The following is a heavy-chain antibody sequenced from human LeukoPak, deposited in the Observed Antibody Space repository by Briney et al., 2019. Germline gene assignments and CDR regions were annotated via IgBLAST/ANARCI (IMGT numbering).Heavy chain of an antibody. CDR1: GGSISSYY. Sequence: RTSETLSLTCTVSGGSISSYYWGWIRQPPGKGLEWIGSIYYSGSTYYNPSLKSRVTISVDTSKNQFSLKLSSVTAADTAVYYCARQESVRYFDWFPQGAWFDPWGQGTLVTVSS. D-gene: IGHD3-9*01. CDR2: IYYSGST. CDR3: ARQESVRYFDWFPQGAWFDP. V-gene: IGHV4-39*01. J-gene: IGHJ5*02.